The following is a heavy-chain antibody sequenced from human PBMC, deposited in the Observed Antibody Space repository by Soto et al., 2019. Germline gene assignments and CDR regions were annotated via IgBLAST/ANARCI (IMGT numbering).Heavy chain of an antibody. J-gene: IGHJ3*02. D-gene: IGHD2-15*01. Sequence: QVQLVQSGAEVKKPGASVKVSCKASGYTFTGYYMHWVRQAPGQGLEWMGWINPNSGGTNYAQKFQGWVTMTRDTSISTAYMELSRLRSDDTAVYYCARDRAGGYCSGGSCSPDAFDIWSQGTMVTVSS. CDR1: GYTFTGYY. CDR2: INPNSGGT. V-gene: IGHV1-2*04. CDR3: ARDRAGGYCSGGSCSPDAFDI.